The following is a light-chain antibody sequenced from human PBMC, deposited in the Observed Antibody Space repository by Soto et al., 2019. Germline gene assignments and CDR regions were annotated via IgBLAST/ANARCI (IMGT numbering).Light chain of an antibody. V-gene: IGKV1-39*01. CDR2: AAS. CDR3: QESASTRWA. J-gene: IGKJ1*01. Sequence: IKMNQSPSSLSASLGDRVTITCGASQSISSYLNWYQQKPGKAPKLRIYAASSLQSGVPSRFSGSGSGTDFTLTISSLHPEDFATFYCQESASTRWAFGQVSKVDIK. CDR1: QSISSY.